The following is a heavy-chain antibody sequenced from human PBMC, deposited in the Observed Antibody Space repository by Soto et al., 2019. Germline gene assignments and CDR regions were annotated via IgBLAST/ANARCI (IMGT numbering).Heavy chain of an antibody. CDR1: GGKISSIDW. J-gene: IGHJ6*02. V-gene: IGHV4-4*02. CDR2: IYHSGST. Sequence: SVPLSVPCSVSGGKISSIDWWRWVSKPPGRGLEWIGEIYHSGSTNYNPSLKSRVTISVDKSKNQFSLKPSSVTAADTAVYYCARDPVVEQLLQPYYYCHGMEVWGQRTTVIVSS. D-gene: IGHD6-13*01. CDR3: ARDPVVEQLLQPYYYCHGMEV.